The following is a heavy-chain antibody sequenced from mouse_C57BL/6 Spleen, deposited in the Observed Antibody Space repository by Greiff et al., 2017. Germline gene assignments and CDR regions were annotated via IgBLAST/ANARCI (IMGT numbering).Heavy chain of an antibody. J-gene: IGHJ2*01. CDR2: INPYNGGT. CDR3: ARNPYYLDS. Sequence: EVQLQESGPVLVKPGASVKMSCKASGYTFTDYYMNWVKQSHGKSLEWIGVINPYNGGTSYNQKFKGKATLTVDKSSSTASMELNSLTSEDSAVXYCARNPYYLDSGGQGTTLTVSS. CDR1: GYTFTDYY. V-gene: IGHV1-19*01.